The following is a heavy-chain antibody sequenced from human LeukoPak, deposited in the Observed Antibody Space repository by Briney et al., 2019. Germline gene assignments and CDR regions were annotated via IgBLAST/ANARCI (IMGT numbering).Heavy chain of an antibody. CDR3: ARAHYGGNSPFDY. D-gene: IGHD4-23*01. J-gene: IGHJ4*02. Sequence: SETLSLTCTVSGSSISSYYWSWIRQPPGKGLEWIGYIYYSGSTNYNPSLKSRVTISVDTSKNQFSLKLSSVTAADTAVYYCARAHYGGNSPFDYWGQGTLVTVSS. V-gene: IGHV4-59*01. CDR1: GSSISSYY. CDR2: IYYSGST.